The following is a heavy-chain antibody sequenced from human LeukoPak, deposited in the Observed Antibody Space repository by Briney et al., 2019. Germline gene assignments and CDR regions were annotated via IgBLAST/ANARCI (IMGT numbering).Heavy chain of an antibody. CDR2: IYPGDSDT. CDR1: GFTFSSYA. Sequence: PGGSLRLSCAASGFTFSSYAMSWVRQAPGKGLEWMGIIYPGDSDTRYSPSFQGQVTISADKSISTAYLQWSSLKASDTAMYYCARLRQAFDIWGQGTMVTVSS. V-gene: IGHV5-51*01. J-gene: IGHJ3*02. CDR3: ARLRQAFDI.